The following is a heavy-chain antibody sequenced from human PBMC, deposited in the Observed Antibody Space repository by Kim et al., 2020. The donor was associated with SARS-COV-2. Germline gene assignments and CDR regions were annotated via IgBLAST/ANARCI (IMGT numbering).Heavy chain of an antibody. Sequence: GGSLRLSCAASGLTSSNYAMSWVRQAAGKGLEWVSSVSETGISTYYADSVKGRFTISRDKSKNTLYLQMNSLRAEDTAVYYCAAQRRPYGDYVKYWGQGTLVTVSS. J-gene: IGHJ4*02. V-gene: IGHV3-23*01. CDR1: GLTSSNYA. CDR3: AAQRRPYGDYVKY. CDR2: VSETGIST. D-gene: IGHD4-17*01.